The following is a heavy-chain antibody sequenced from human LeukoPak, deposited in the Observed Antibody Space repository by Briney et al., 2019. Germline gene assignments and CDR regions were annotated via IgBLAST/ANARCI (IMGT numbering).Heavy chain of an antibody. CDR2: IYYSGST. J-gene: IGHJ4*02. D-gene: IGHD3-10*01. Sequence: SETLSLTCTVSGDSISSYYWNWVRQPPGKGLEWIGYIYYSGSTNCNPSLKSRVTISIDTSKNQLSLKLRSVTAADTAVYYCAREVPIVRGLRWDYWGQGTLVTVSS. CDR1: GDSISSYY. CDR3: AREVPIVRGLRWDY. V-gene: IGHV4-59*01.